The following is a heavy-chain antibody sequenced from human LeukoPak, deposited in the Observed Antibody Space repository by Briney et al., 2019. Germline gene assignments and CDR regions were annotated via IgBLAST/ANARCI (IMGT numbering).Heavy chain of an antibody. CDR1: GGSFSGYY. CDR2: INHSGST. V-gene: IGHV4-34*01. J-gene: IGHJ4*02. Sequence: SETLSLTCAVYGGSFSGYYWSWIRQPPEKGLEWIGEINHSGSTNYNPSLKSRVTISVDTSKNQFSLKLSSVTAADTAVYYCATIQVGSFDYWGQGTLVTVSS. D-gene: IGHD1-26*01. CDR3: ATIQVGSFDY.